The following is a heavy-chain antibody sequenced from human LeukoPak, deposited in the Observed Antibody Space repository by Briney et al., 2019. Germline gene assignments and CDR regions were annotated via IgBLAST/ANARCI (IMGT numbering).Heavy chain of an antibody. J-gene: IGHJ3*02. CDR3: ARRLDDDAFDI. CDR1: GYTFTTYW. CDR2: IYPGDSDT. D-gene: IGHD5-12*01. V-gene: IGHV5-51*01. Sequence: GESLKISCKGSGYTFTTYWIGWVRQMPGKGLEWMGIIYPGDSDTRYSPSFQGQVTISADKSISTAYLQWSSLKASDTAMYYCARRLDDDAFDIWGQGTMVTVSS.